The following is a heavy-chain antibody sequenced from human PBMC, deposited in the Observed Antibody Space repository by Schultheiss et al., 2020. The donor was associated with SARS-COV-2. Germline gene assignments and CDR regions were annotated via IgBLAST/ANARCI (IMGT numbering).Heavy chain of an antibody. J-gene: IGHJ4*02. CDR1: GFTFNSYP. CDR3: ARPWAS. V-gene: IGHV3-30*04. CDR2: ISFDGSNK. Sequence: GESLKISCAASGFTFNSYPMHWVRQAPGKGLEWMSAISFDGSNKYYADSVKGRFTISRDNSKNTLFLQMNSLRTEDTAVYYCARPWASWGQGTLVTVSS.